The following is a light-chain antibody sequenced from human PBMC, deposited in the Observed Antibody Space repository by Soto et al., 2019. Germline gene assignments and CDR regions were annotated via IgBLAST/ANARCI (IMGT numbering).Light chain of an antibody. J-gene: IGKJ2*01. Sequence: EVVLTQSPGTLSLSPGERATLSCRASQSVGSSNLAWYQQKSGQSPRLLIYGASSRATGIPDRFSGSGSGTDFTLTVSRLESEDFAVYYCLQYGSSPYTFGQGTKLEIK. CDR1: QSVGSSN. CDR3: LQYGSSPYT. V-gene: IGKV3-20*01. CDR2: GAS.